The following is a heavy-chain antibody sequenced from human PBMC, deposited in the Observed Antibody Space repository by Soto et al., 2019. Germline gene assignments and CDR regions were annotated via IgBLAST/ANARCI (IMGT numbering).Heavy chain of an antibody. CDR2: ISSNGGST. J-gene: IGHJ4*02. D-gene: IGHD6-25*01. V-gene: IGHV3-64*01. Sequence: PGGSLRLSCAASGFTFSSYAMHWVRQAPGKGLEYVSAISSNGGSTYYANSVKGRFTISRDNSKNTLYLQMGSLRAEDMAVYYCARGSQRWGLDRSGNDYWGQGTLVTVSS. CDR3: ARGSQRWGLDRSGNDY. CDR1: GFTFSSYA.